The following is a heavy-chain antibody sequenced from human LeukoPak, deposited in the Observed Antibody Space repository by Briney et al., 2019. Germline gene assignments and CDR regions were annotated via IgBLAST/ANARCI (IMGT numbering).Heavy chain of an antibody. CDR3: ARDQRRVRGVPNAFDI. J-gene: IGHJ3*02. CDR1: GYTFTSYA. Sequence: GASVKVSCKASGYTFTSYAMNWVRQAPGQGLEWMGWINTNTGNPTYAQGFTGRFVFSLDTSVSTAYLQISSLKAEDTAVYYCARDQRRVRGVPNAFDIWGQGTMVTVSS. D-gene: IGHD3-10*01. CDR2: INTNTGNP. V-gene: IGHV7-4-1*02.